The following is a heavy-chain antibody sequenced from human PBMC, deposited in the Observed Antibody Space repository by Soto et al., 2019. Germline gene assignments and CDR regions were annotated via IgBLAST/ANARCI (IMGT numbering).Heavy chain of an antibody. CDR3: AGGGGELRYFDWFPTQGYYYYGMDV. CDR1: GYTFTGYY. J-gene: IGHJ6*02. V-gene: IGHV1-2*06. Sequence: ASVKVSCKASGYTFTGYYMHWVRQAPGQGLEWMGRINPNSGGTNYAQKFQGRVTMTRDTSISTAYMELSRLSSDDTAVFYWAGGGGELRYFDWFPTQGYYYYGMDVWGQGTTVTVSS. CDR2: INPNSGGT. D-gene: IGHD3-9*01.